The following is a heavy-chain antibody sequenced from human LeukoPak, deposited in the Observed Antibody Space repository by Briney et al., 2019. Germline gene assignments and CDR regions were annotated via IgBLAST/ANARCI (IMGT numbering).Heavy chain of an antibody. V-gene: IGHV3-30-3*01. D-gene: IGHD3-3*01. CDR3: ARIYYDFWSGYYGERFDY. CDR1: GFTFSSYA. Sequence: GGSLRLSCAASGFTFSSYAMHWVRQAPGKGLEWVAVISYDGSNKYYADSVKGRFTISRDNAKNSLYLQMNSLRAEDTAVYYCARIYYDFWSGYYGERFDYWGQGTLVTVSS. CDR2: ISYDGSNK. J-gene: IGHJ4*02.